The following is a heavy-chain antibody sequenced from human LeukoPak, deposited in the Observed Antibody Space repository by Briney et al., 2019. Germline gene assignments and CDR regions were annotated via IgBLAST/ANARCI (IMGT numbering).Heavy chain of an antibody. D-gene: IGHD3-3*01. CDR2: IYHSGST. J-gene: IGHJ4*02. CDR1: GYSISSGYY. Sequence: SETLSLTCAASGYSISSGYYWGWIRQPPGKGLEWIGSIYHSGSTYYNPSLKGRVTISVDTSKNQFSLKLSSVTAADTAVYYCARWAGNSYYDFWSGYYLDYWGQGTLVTVSS. CDR3: ARWAGNSYYDFWSGYYLDY. V-gene: IGHV4-38-2*01.